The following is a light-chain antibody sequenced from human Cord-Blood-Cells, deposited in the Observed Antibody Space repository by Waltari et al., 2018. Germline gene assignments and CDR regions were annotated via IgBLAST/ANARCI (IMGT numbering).Light chain of an antibody. CDR2: WAS. CDR3: QQYYSTPYT. Sequence: DIVMTQSPDSLAVSMGERATINCKSSQSVLYSSNNKNDLAWSQQKPGKPPKLLIYWASTRESGVPDRFSGSGSGTDFTLTISSLQAEDVAVYYCQQYYSTPYTFGQGTKLEIK. J-gene: IGKJ2*01. CDR1: QSVLYSSNNKND. V-gene: IGKV4-1*01.